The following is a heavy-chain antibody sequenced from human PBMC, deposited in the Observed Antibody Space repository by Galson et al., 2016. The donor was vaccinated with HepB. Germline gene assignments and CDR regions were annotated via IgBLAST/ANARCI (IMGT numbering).Heavy chain of an antibody. CDR2: ISASGQTI. CDR3: ARGYQRYDFDY. V-gene: IGHV3-11*01. Sequence: SLRLSCATSGFTFGDHYFSWIRQAPGKGLEWISHISASGQTIFYADSVKGRFTVSRDNALYLQMDSLRVDDTAVYHCARGYQRYDFDYWGRGTLVSVSS. CDR1: GFTFGDHY. J-gene: IGHJ4*02. D-gene: IGHD1-1*01.